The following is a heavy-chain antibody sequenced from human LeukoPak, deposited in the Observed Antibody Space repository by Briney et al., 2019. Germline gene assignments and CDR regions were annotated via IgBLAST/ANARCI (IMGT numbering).Heavy chain of an antibody. D-gene: IGHD3-22*01. CDR2: ISYDGSNK. V-gene: IGHV3-30-3*01. CDR1: GFTFSSYA. CDR3: ARDNYYDSSYFDY. J-gene: IGHJ4*02. Sequence: PGGSLRLSCAASGFTFSSYAMHWVRQAPGKGLEWVAVISYDGSNKYYADSVKGRFTISRDNSKNTLYLQMNSLRAEGTAVYYCARDNYYDSSYFDYWGQGTLVTVSS.